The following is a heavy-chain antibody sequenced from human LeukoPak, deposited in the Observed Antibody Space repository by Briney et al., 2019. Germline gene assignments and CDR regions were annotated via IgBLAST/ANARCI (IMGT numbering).Heavy chain of an antibody. CDR3: ARALFRADLGRSAWSSCFDP. J-gene: IGHJ5*02. V-gene: IGHV4-34*01. D-gene: IGHD6-19*01. CDR1: GGSFSDDY. Sequence: SETLSLTCAVYGGSFSDDYWNWIRQPPGKGLEWIGEIHHRGTTNYNPSLKSRLIISVDTSNNQFSLNLSSVTAADTAVYYCARALFRADLGRSAWSSCFDPWGQGALVTVSS. CDR2: IHHRGTT.